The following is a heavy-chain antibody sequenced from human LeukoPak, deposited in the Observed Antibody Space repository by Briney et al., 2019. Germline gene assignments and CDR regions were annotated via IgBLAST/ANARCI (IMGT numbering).Heavy chain of an antibody. CDR1: GGSISSSNW. Sequence: SETLSLTCAVSGGSISSSNWWSWIRQPPGKGLEWIGEIYHSGSTNYNPSLKSRVTISVDKSKTQFSLKLSSVTAADTAVYYCARSRDGYNYGGDYYYYYMDVWGKGTTVTVSS. J-gene: IGHJ6*03. CDR3: ARSRDGYNYGGDYYYYYMDV. CDR2: IYHSGST. V-gene: IGHV4-4*02. D-gene: IGHD5-24*01.